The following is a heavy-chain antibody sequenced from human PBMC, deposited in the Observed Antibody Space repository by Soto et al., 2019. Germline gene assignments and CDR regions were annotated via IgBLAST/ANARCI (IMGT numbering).Heavy chain of an antibody. CDR2: IYYSGST. V-gene: IGHV4-59*08. CDR3: ARGLTAASHYYFDY. CDR1: GGSISSYY. J-gene: IGHJ4*02. Sequence: SETLSLTCTVSGGSISSYYWSWIRQPPGKGLEWIGYIYYSGSTNYNPSLKSRVTISVDTSKNQFSLKLSSVTAADTAVYYCARGLTAASHYYFDYWGQGTLVTVSS. D-gene: IGHD6-13*01.